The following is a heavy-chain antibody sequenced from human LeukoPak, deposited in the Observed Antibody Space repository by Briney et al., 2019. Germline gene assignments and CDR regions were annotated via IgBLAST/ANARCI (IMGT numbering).Heavy chain of an antibody. V-gene: IGHV3-48*03. CDR3: AREWGYGDYGYYFDY. D-gene: IGHD4-17*01. Sequence: GVSLRLSCAASGFTFSSYEMSWVRQAPGKGLEWVSYISSSGSTIYYADSVKGRFTISRDNAKNSLYLQMNSLRAEDTAVYYCAREWGYGDYGYYFDYWGQGTLVTVSS. CDR2: ISSSGSTI. CDR1: GFTFSSYE. J-gene: IGHJ4*02.